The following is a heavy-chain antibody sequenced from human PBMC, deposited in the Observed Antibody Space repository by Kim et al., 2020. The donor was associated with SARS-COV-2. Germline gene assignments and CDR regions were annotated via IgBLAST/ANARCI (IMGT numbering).Heavy chain of an antibody. V-gene: IGHV1-69*13. CDR1: GGTFSSYA. D-gene: IGHD5-12*01. Sequence: SVKVSCKASGGTFSSYAISWVRQAPGQGLEWMGGLIPIFGTANYAQKFQGRVTITADESTSTAYMELSSLRSEDTAVYYCAANVDIVATMKFHYYVMDAWGQGTTVTVSS. CDR3: AANVDIVATMKFHYYVMDA. J-gene: IGHJ6*02. CDR2: LIPIFGTA.